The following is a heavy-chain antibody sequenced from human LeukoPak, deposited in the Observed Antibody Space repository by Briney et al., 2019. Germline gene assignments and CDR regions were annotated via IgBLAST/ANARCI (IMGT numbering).Heavy chain of an antibody. V-gene: IGHV4-59*01. CDR3: ARDLGYSYGPNWFDP. J-gene: IGHJ5*02. CDR2: IYYSGST. CDR1: GGSISSYY. Sequence: SSETLSLTCTVSGGSISSYYWTWIRQPPGKGLEWIGYIYYSGSTNYNPSLKSRVTISVDTSKNQFSLKLSSVTAADTAVYYCARDLGYSYGPNWFDPWGQGTLVTVSS. D-gene: IGHD5-18*01.